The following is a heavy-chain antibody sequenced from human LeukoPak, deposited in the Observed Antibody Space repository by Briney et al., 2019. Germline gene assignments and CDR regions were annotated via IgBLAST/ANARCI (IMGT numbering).Heavy chain of an antibody. Sequence: GASVKVSCKASGYTFTSYGISWVRQAPGQGLEWMGWISAYNGNTNYAQKLQGRVTMTTDTPTRTAYMELRSLRSDDTPVYYCARFDGSGSYYKYQSYFDYWGQGPLVTVSS. CDR2: ISAYNGNT. J-gene: IGHJ4*02. CDR3: ARFDGSGSYYKYQSYFDY. CDR1: GYTFTSYG. V-gene: IGHV1-18*04. D-gene: IGHD3-10*01.